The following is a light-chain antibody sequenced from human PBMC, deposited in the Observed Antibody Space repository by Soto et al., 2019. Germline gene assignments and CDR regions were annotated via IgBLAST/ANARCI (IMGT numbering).Light chain of an antibody. CDR2: DAS. CDR3: QQFNSYLMYT. J-gene: IGKJ2*01. V-gene: IGKV1-13*02. Sequence: AIQLTQSPSSLSASVGDRVTITCRASQVISSALAWYQQKPGKAPKLLIYDASSLESGVPSRFSGSGSGTDFTLTISSLQPEDFATYYCQQFNSYLMYTFGQGTKLEIK. CDR1: QVISSA.